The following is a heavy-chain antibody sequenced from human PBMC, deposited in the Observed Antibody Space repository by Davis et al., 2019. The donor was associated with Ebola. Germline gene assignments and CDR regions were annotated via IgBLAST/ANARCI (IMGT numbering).Heavy chain of an antibody. V-gene: IGHV7-4-1*02. Sequence: ASVKVSCKASGYTFTSYDINWVRQATGQGLEWMGWINTNTGNPTYAQGFTGRFVFSLDTSVSTAYLQISSLKAEDTAVYYCARDSSSWSPTGLYYYYYYGMDVWGKGTTVTVSS. CDR1: GYTFTSYD. CDR2: INTNTGNP. J-gene: IGHJ6*04. D-gene: IGHD6-13*01. CDR3: ARDSSSWSPTGLYYYYYYGMDV.